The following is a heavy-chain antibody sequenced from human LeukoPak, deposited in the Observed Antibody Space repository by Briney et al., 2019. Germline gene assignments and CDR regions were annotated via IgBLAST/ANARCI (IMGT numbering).Heavy chain of an antibody. D-gene: IGHD3-22*01. V-gene: IGHV3-21*01. J-gene: IGHJ5*02. CDR3: ARLYDSSGYTNWLDP. CDR2: ISSGSTYI. CDR1: GFTFSSYS. Sequence: GGSLRLSCAASGFTFSSYSMNWVRQAPGKGLEWVSSISSGSTYIYYGDSLKGRFTISRDNAKNSLYLQMNSLRAEDTAVYYCARLYDSSGYTNWLDPWGQGTLVTVSS.